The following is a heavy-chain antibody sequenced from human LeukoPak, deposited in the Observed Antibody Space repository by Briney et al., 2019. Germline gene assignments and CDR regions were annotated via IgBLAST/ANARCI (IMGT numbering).Heavy chain of an antibody. CDR1: GYSFTDYY. J-gene: IGHJ5*02. D-gene: IGHD2-21*01. CDR2: INSNSGGT. V-gene: IGHV1-2*02. Sequence: GASVKVSCKTSGYSFTDYYMHWVRQAPGQGLEWMGWINSNSGGTSSAQKFQGRVTMTRDTSITTVYMEVSWLTSDDTAIYYCARADRLDGGPYLIGPWGQETLVTVSS. CDR3: ARADRLDGGPYLIGP.